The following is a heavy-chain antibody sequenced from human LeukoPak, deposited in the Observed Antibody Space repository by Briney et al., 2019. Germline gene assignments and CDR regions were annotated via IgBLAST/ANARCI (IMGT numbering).Heavy chain of an antibody. J-gene: IGHJ4*02. CDR2: ISGSGDTT. D-gene: IGHD1-26*01. CDR3: ARETGGFDY. Sequence: PGGSLRLSCAASGFTVSSYAVTWVRQAPGKGLDWVSVISGSGDTTYYADSVKGRFTISRDNSKNTVSLQMHSLRGEDTAVYFCARETGGFDYWGQGTLVTVSS. V-gene: IGHV3-23*01. CDR1: GFTVSSYA.